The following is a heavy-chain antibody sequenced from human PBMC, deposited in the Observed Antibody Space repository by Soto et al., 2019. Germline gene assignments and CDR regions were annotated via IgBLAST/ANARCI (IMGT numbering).Heavy chain of an antibody. CDR3: ARTESGTFDP. CDR2: IYHSGST. J-gene: IGHJ5*02. V-gene: IGHV4-30-2*01. D-gene: IGHD1-7*01. Sequence: PSETLSLTCAVSGGSISSGGYSWSWIRQPPGKGLEWIGYIYHSGSTYYSPSLKSRVTISVDRSKNQFSLKLSSVTAADTAVYYCARTESGTFDPWGQGTLVTVSS. CDR1: GGSISSGGYS.